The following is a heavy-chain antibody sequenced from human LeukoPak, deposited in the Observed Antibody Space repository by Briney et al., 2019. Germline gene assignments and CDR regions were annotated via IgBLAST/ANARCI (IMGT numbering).Heavy chain of an antibody. Sequence: PGGSLRLSCAASGFTFSNYAMSWVRQAPGKGLEWVSAISATGGSTYSADSVKGRFTISRDNSKNTLYLQMNSLRAEDTAVYYCARMLSIVVVPAEGAFDIWGQGTMVTVSS. CDR1: GFTFSNYA. CDR3: ARMLSIVVVPAEGAFDI. D-gene: IGHD2-2*01. J-gene: IGHJ3*02. V-gene: IGHV3-23*01. CDR2: ISATGGST.